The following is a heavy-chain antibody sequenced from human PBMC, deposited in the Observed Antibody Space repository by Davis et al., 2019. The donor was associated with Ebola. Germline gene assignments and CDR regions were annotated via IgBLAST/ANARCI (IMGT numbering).Heavy chain of an antibody. CDR1: GGSISSGGYY. D-gene: IGHD4-11*01. V-gene: IGHV4-31*03. CDR2: IYYSGST. Sequence: LRLSCTVSGGSISSGGYYWSWIRQHPGKGLEWIGYIYYSGSTYYNPSLKSRVTISVDTSKNQFSLKLNSVTAADTAVYYCARTDYSDYLLDYWGQGTLVTVSS. CDR3: ARTDYSDYLLDY. J-gene: IGHJ4*02.